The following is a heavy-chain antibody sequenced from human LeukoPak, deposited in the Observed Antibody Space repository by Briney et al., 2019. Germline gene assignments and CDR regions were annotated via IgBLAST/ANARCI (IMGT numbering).Heavy chain of an antibody. CDR1: GFTFSSYA. CDR3: AKVPLIVVVPAAGEDY. V-gene: IGHV3-23*01. J-gene: IGHJ4*02. CDR2: ISGSGGST. Sequence: GGSLRLSCAASGFTFSSYAMSWVRQAPGKGLEWVSAISGSGGSTYYADSVKGRFTISRDNSKNTLYLQMNSLRAEDTAVYYCAKVPLIVVVPAAGEDYWGQGTLVTVSS. D-gene: IGHD2-2*01.